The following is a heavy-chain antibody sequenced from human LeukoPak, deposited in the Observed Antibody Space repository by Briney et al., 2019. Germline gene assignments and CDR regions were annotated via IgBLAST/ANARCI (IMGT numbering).Heavy chain of an antibody. D-gene: IGHD4-23*01. CDR2: IYSSAST. CDR3: ARGPYGGTLHFDY. V-gene: IGHV4-4*07. J-gene: IGHJ4*02. Sequence: SETLSLTCTVSGGSIGGYYWSWIRQPAGKGLEWIGRIYSSASTNYNPSLKSRVTMSVDTPKNQFSLRLSSVTAADTAVYYCARGPYGGTLHFDYWGQGTLVTVSS. CDR1: GGSIGGYY.